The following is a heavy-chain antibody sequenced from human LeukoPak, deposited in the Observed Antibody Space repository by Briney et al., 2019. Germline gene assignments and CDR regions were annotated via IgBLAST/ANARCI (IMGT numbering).Heavy chain of an antibody. V-gene: IGHV3-23*01. CDR3: AKDLRNKYQPTL. Sequence: GASLRLSCAASGFTFSSYAMSWVRQAPGKGLEWVSAISCSGGGTYYADSVKGRFTISRDNSKNTLYLQMNSLRAEDTAVYYCAKDLRNKYQPTLWGQGTLVTVSS. D-gene: IGHD2-2*01. CDR1: GFTFSSYA. CDR2: ISCSGGGT. J-gene: IGHJ4*02.